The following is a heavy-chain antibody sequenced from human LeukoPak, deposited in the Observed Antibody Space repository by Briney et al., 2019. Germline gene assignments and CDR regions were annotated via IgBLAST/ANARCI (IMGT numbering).Heavy chain of an antibody. J-gene: IGHJ4*02. V-gene: IGHV3-74*01. Sequence: GGSLRLSCAASGFTFSSYWMHWVRQTPGKGLVWVSRIRGDGSDTLYADSVKGRFTISRDNSKNTLYLQMNSLRAEDTAVYYCARGAPERGYSYGGFDYWGQGTLVTVSS. CDR1: GFTFSSYW. CDR2: IRGDGSDT. CDR3: ARGAPERGYSYGGFDY. D-gene: IGHD5-18*01.